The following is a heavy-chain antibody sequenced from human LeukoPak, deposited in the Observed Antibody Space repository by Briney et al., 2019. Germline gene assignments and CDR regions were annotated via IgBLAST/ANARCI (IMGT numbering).Heavy chain of an antibody. J-gene: IGHJ4*02. Sequence: SETLSLTCTVSGDSISSGDYYWSWIRQPPGKGLEWIGYIYYSGSTYYNPSLKSRVTISVDTSKNQFSLKLSSVTAADTAVYYCARLPQLWFGELWLFDYWGQGTLVTVSS. CDR1: GDSISSGDYY. CDR3: ARLPQLWFGELWLFDY. CDR2: IYYSGST. V-gene: IGHV4-30-4*08. D-gene: IGHD3-10*01.